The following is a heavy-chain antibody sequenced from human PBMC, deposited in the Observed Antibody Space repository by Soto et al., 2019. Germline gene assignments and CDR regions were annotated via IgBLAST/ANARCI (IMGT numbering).Heavy chain of an antibody. Sequence: EVQLVESGGGLVQPGGSLRLSCAASGFTVSSNYMSWVRQAPGKGLEWVSVIYSGGSTYYADSVKGRFTISRDNSKNSLYLQMNSLSAEDTAVYYCARARSRIAARPYWFDPWGQGTLVTVSS. D-gene: IGHD6-6*01. CDR3: ARARSRIAARPYWFDP. J-gene: IGHJ5*02. CDR1: GFTVSSNY. V-gene: IGHV3-66*01. CDR2: IYSGGST.